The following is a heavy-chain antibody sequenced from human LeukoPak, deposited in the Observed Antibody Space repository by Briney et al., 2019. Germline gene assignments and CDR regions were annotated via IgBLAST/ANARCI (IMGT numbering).Heavy chain of an antibody. V-gene: IGHV1-2*02. CDR2: INPNSGGT. CDR3: TRTTYCSSTSCRKGFDY. D-gene: IGHD2-2*01. J-gene: IGHJ4*02. CDR1: GGTFSSYA. Sequence: GASVKVSCKASGGTFSSYAISWVRQAPGQGLEWMGWINPNSGGTNYAQKFQGRVTMTRDTSISTAYMELSRLRSDDTAVYYCTRTTYCSSTSCRKGFDYWGQGTLVTVSS.